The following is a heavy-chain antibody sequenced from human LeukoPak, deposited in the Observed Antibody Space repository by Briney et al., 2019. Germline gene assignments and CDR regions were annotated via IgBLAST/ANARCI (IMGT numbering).Heavy chain of an antibody. J-gene: IGHJ5*01. CDR2: ILNDGTWE. D-gene: IGHD3-10*01. CDR1: GFTYSDYG. CDR3: VKAGSISHNWFDS. V-gene: IGHV3-30*02. Sequence: PGGSLRLSCAASGFTYSDYGMHWVRQAPGRGLEWVAFILNDGTWEYYPDSVKGRLTISRDNSRNSLYLKMNSVRLEDTAIYYCVKAGSISHNWFDSWGQGTLFTVSS.